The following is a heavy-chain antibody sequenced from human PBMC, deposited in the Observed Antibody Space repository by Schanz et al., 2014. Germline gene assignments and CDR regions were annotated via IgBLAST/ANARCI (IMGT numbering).Heavy chain of an antibody. CDR2: IYYNGTNK. CDR3: AKELNRRGGQTNFYYYYGMDV. D-gene: IGHD5-12*01. J-gene: IGHJ6*02. Sequence: QVQLVESGGGVVQPGRSLRLSCAASGFNFSNYDIHWVRQAPGKGLEWVALIYYNGTNKYYADSVKGRFTISRDNSQNTLYLQMNTLRTEDTALSSCAKELNRRGGQTNFYYYYGMDVWGQGTTVTVSS. CDR1: GFNFSNYD. V-gene: IGHV3-30*18.